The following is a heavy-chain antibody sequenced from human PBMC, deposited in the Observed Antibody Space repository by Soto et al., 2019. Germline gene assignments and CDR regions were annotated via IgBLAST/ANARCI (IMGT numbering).Heavy chain of an antibody. J-gene: IGHJ6*02. V-gene: IGHV3-23*01. CDR3: ANSGGSGWYGGPRYYYYYGMDV. Sequence: GGSLRLSCAASGFTFSSYAMSWVRQAPGKGLEWVSAISGSGGSTYYADSVKGRFTISRDNSKNTLYLQMNSLRAEDTAVYYCANSGGSGWYGGPRYYYYYGMDVWGQGTTVTISS. CDR2: ISGSGGST. D-gene: IGHD6-19*01. CDR1: GFTFSSYA.